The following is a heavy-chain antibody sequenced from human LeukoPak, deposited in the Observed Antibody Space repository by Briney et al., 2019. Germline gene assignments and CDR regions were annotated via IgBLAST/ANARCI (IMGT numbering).Heavy chain of an antibody. CDR2: ISGSGNAI. D-gene: IGHD2-2*01. V-gene: IGHV3-48*01. CDR3: ARDYLYAFDY. J-gene: IGHJ4*02. CDR1: GFSFSSYS. Sequence: GGSLRLSCAASGFSFSSYSMNWVRQAPGKGLEWVSYISGSGNAIHYTDSVKGRFTISRDNAKKALYLQMNSLRAEDTAVYFCARDYLYAFDYWGQGTLVTVSS.